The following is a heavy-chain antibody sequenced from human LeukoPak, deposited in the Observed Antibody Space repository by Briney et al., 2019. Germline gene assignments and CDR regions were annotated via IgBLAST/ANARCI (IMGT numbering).Heavy chain of an antibody. CDR2: IYHSGST. D-gene: IGHD4-17*01. CDR3: ARAPLFYGDYDLGDAFDI. Sequence: QASETLSLTCAVSGYSISSGYYWGWIRQPPGKGLEWIGSIYHSGSTYYNPSLKSRVTISVDTSKNQFSLKLSSVTAADTAVYYCARAPLFYGDYDLGDAFDIWGKGTMVTVSS. V-gene: IGHV4-38-2*01. J-gene: IGHJ3*02. CDR1: GYSISSGYY.